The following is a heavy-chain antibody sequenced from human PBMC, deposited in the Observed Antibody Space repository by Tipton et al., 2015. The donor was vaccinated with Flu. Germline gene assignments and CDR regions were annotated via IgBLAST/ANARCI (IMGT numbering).Heavy chain of an antibody. CDR1: GSIFSSFW. V-gene: IGHV3-7*03. CDR2: IKQDGSEK. D-gene: IGHD6-19*01. J-gene: IGHJ5*02. CDR3: AREGGWSYSFDP. Sequence: SLRLSCAASGSIFSSFWMSWVRQAPGKGLEWVANIKQDGSEKYYVDSVKGRFTISRDNSKNTLYLQMNSLRAEDTAVYYCAREGGWSYSFDPWGQGTLVTVSS.